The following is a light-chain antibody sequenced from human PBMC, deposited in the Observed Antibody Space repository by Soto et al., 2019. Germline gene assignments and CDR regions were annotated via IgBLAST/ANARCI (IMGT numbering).Light chain of an antibody. V-gene: IGLV1-51*01. CDR2: DNI. J-gene: IGLJ2*01. Sequence: QSVLTQPPSVSAAPGQKVTISCSGSTSNIGTNSVSWYQHLPGTAPKLLIYDNIQRPSGMPDRFSGSKSGTSATLGIAGLQTGDEATYYCGTWDYDLRAAVFGGGPKLTVL. CDR3: GTWDYDLRAAV. CDR1: TSNIGTNS.